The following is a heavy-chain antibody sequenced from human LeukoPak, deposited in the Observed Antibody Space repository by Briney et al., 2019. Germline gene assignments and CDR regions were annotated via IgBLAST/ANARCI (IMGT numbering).Heavy chain of an antibody. V-gene: IGHV1-46*01. CDR3: ARDGWNPFTVTTGYFDY. CDR2: INPSGGST. CDR1: GYTFTSYY. J-gene: IGHJ4*02. Sequence: ASVKVSCKASGYTFTSYYMHWVRQAPGQGLEWMGIINPSGGSTSYAQKFQGRVTMTRDTSTSTVYMELSSLRSEDTAVYYCARDGWNPFTVTTGYFDYWGQGTLVTVSS. D-gene: IGHD4-17*01.